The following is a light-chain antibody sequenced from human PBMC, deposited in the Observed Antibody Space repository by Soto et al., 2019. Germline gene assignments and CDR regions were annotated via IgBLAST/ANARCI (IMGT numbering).Light chain of an antibody. Sequence: DIQMTQSPSSLSASVGDRVTITCQASQDISNYLNWYQQKPGKAPKLLIYDASNLETGVPSRFSGSGSGTDFTFTISSLQPEDIATYYCQQYDNLLSLGGGPRVDIK. J-gene: IGKJ4*01. V-gene: IGKV1-33*01. CDR1: QDISNY. CDR3: QQYDNLLS. CDR2: DAS.